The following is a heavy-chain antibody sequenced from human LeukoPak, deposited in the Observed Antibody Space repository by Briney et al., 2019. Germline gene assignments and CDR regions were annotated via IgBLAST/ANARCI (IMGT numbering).Heavy chain of an antibody. CDR3: ARSSARAGIFDYGMDV. CDR2: INPSGGST. D-gene: IGHD6-19*01. CDR1: GYTFTSYY. J-gene: IGHJ6*02. Sequence: GASVTVSFTASGYTFTSYYMHWVRQAPGPGLEWMGIINPSGGSTSYAQKFQGRVTMTRDTSTSTVYMELSSLRSEDTAVYYCARSSARAGIFDYGMDVWGQGTTVTASS. V-gene: IGHV1-46*01.